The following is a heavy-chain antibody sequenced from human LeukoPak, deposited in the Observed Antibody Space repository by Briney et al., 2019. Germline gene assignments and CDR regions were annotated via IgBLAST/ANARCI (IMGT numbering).Heavy chain of an antibody. CDR2: IRYDGSNK. D-gene: IGHD3-22*01. Sequence: PGGSLRLSCGASGFTFSSYGMHWVRQAPGKGLEWVAFIRYDGSNKYYADSVKGRFTISRDNSKNTLYLQMNSLRAEDTAVYYCAKEPFYDSSGYPSDYYYYMDVWGKGTTVTVSS. CDR1: GFTFSSYG. CDR3: AKEPFYDSSGYPSDYYYYMDV. V-gene: IGHV3-30*02. J-gene: IGHJ6*03.